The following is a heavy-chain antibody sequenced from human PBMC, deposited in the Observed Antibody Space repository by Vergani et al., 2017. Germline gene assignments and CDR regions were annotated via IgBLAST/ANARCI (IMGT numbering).Heavy chain of an antibody. CDR1: GFTFSSYE. Sequence: EVQLVESGGGLVQPGGSLRLSCAASGFTFSSYEMNWVRQAPGKGLEWVSYISSSGSTIYYADSVKGRFTISRDNAKNSLYLQMNSLRAEDTAVYYCARGGIAAAGTLVDYWGQGTLVTVSS. D-gene: IGHD6-13*01. CDR3: ARGGIAAAGTLVDY. CDR2: ISSSGSTI. V-gene: IGHV3-48*03. J-gene: IGHJ4*02.